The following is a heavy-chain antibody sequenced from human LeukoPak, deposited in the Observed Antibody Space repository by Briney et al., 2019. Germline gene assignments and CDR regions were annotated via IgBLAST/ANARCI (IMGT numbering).Heavy chain of an antibody. CDR3: AKGAYSSSWYPPFDY. V-gene: IGHV3-7*01. Sequence: PGGSLRLSCVASGFTFSNYWMGWVRQAPGKGLEWVASIKRDGSEIRYVDSVKGRFTISRDNAKNSLYLQMNSLRAEDSAVYYCAKGAYSSSWYPPFDYWGQGTLVTVSS. CDR2: IKRDGSEI. D-gene: IGHD6-13*01. J-gene: IGHJ4*02. CDR1: GFTFSNYW.